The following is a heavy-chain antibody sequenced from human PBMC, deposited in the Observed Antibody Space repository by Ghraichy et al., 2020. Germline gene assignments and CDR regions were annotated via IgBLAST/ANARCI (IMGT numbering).Heavy chain of an antibody. CDR3: ARLLYGSGRVRWFDP. J-gene: IGHJ5*02. V-gene: IGHV4-39*01. CDR2: FYYVGTT. CDR1: GDSISSSSYF. Sequence: SETLSLTCTVSGDSISSSSYFWGWIRQPPGRGLEWIGSFYYVGTTYYNPSLRSRVTISVDTSKNQFSLTLSSVTAADTAVYYCARLLYGSGRVRWFDPWGQGTLVTVSS. D-gene: IGHD3-10*01.